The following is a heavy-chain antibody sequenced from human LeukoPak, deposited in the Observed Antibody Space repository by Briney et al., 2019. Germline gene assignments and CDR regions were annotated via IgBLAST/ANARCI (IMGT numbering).Heavy chain of an antibody. J-gene: IGHJ4*02. CDR2: INHSGST. V-gene: IGHV4-34*01. D-gene: IGHD3-3*01. Sequence: SETLSLTCAVYGGSFSGYYWSWIRQPPGEGLEWIGEINHSGSTNYNPSLKSRVTISVDTSKNQFSLKLSSVTAADTAVYYCARGRLWSGYVYWGQGTLVTVSS. CDR1: GGSFSGYY. CDR3: ARGRLWSGYVY.